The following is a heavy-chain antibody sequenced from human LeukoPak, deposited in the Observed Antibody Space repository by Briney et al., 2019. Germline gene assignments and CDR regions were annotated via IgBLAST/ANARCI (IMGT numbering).Heavy chain of an antibody. V-gene: IGHV3-23*01. D-gene: IGHD6-13*01. CDR3: AKYSIPPSIDC. CDR1: GFTFNTYA. Sequence: GGSLRLSCAASGFTFNTYAMSWVRQAPGKGLEWVSAISGSGGTTYYADSVKGRFTISRDNSKNTLYLQMNSLRAEDTAVYYCAKYSIPPSIDCWGQGTLVTVSS. J-gene: IGHJ4*02. CDR2: ISGSGGTT.